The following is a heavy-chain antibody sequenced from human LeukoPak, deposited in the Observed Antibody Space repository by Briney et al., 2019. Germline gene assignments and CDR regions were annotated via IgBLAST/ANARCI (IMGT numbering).Heavy chain of an antibody. D-gene: IGHD2-2*01. CDR3: ARGGYCSSISCYPVPSDI. J-gene: IGHJ3*02. CDR2: ISGSSTYI. V-gene: IGHV3-21*01. CDR1: GFTFSSYS. Sequence: PGGSLRLSCAASGFTFSSYSMNWVRQAPGKGLEWVSSISGSSTYIYYADSVKGRFTISRDNAKNSLYLQMNSLRAEDTAVYYCARGGYCSSISCYPVPSDIWGQGTMVTVSS.